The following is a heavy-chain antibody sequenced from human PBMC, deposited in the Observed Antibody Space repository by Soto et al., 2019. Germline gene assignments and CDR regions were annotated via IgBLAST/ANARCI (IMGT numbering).Heavy chain of an antibody. D-gene: IGHD2-8*01. CDR3: AREGARGYCTNGVCPTDFYYYGMDV. CDR1: GYTFTGYY. J-gene: IGHJ6*02. V-gene: IGHV1-2*04. Sequence: GASVKVSCKASGYTFTGYYMHWVRQAPGQGLEWMGWINPNSGGTNYAQKFQGWVTMTRDTSISTAYMELSRLRSDDTAVYYCAREGARGYCTNGVCPTDFYYYGMDVWGQGTTVTVSS. CDR2: INPNSGGT.